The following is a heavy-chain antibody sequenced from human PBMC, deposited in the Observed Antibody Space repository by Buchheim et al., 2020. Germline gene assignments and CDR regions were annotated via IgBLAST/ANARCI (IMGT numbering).Heavy chain of an antibody. J-gene: IGHJ4*02. CDR3: ARIQNKLSILGVLTDSLWYFDH. V-gene: IGHV4-4*02. D-gene: IGHD3-3*01. CDR2: IYHSGGT. Sequence: QVQLQESGPGLVKPSGTLSLTCGVSGDSVSTNSWWGWVRQPPGKGLEWIGEIYHSGGTNYNKSLKSRVSISLDKSKNQFSLNLTSVTAADTAVYYCARIQNKLSILGVLTDSLWYFDHWGQGT. CDR1: GDSVSTNSW.